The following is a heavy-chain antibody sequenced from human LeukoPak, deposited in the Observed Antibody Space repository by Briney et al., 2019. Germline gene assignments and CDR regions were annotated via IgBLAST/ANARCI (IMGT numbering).Heavy chain of an antibody. Sequence: GASVKNSCKASGGTFSSYAISWVREAPGQGLEWMGGIIPIFGTANYAQKFQGRVTITADKSTSTAYMELSSLRSEDTAVYYCATQHDYGDYEGLSDYYYYMDVWGKGTTVTVSS. V-gene: IGHV1-69*06. D-gene: IGHD4-17*01. CDR2: IIPIFGTA. J-gene: IGHJ6*03. CDR1: GGTFSSYA. CDR3: ATQHDYGDYEGLSDYYYYMDV.